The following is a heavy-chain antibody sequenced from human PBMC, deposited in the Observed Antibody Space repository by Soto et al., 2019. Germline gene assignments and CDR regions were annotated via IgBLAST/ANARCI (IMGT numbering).Heavy chain of an antibody. V-gene: IGHV1-69*06. CDR2: IIPIFGTA. Sequence: QVQLVQSGAEVKKPGSSVKVSCKASGGTFSSYAISWVRQAPGQGLEWMGGIIPIFGTANYAQKFQGRVTITADKSTSTAYMELSSLRSEDTAVYYCAVGNIVVVSAAGSNYYYYGMDVWGQGTTVTVSS. CDR1: GGTFSSYA. D-gene: IGHD2-2*01. J-gene: IGHJ6*02. CDR3: AVGNIVVVSAAGSNYYYYGMDV.